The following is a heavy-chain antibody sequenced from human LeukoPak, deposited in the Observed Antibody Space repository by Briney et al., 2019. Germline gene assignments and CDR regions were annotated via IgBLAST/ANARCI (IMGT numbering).Heavy chain of an antibody. J-gene: IGHJ4*02. V-gene: IGHV3-21*01. CDR3: ARGHYDVLAASYKWTPDY. D-gene: IGHD3-9*01. CDR2: ITSGGDYI. CDR1: GFTFNTFN. Sequence: GGSLRLSCAASGFTFNTFNMNWVRQAPGKGLEWDSSITSGGDYIYYADSVKGRFTTSRDNAKNSLSLQLNSLRVEDTAVYYCARGHYDVLAASYKWTPDYWGQGTLVTVSS.